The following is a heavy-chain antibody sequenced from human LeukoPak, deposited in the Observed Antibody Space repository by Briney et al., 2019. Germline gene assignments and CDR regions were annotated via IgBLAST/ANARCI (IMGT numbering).Heavy chain of an antibody. Sequence: GGSLRLSCVASGLSFRDAWMTWVRHPPGKGLEWVAIIKQDGSEKYYLDSVRGRFTISRDNAKSSLYLQMNTLRAEDTAVYYCASRLNWGQGTLVTVSS. D-gene: IGHD3-16*01. CDR3: ASRLN. CDR1: GLSFRDAW. V-gene: IGHV3-7*01. CDR2: IKQDGSEK. J-gene: IGHJ4*02.